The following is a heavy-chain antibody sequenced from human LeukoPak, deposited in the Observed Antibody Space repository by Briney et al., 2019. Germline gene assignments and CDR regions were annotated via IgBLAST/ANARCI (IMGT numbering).Heavy chain of an antibody. CDR2: IKGDGSEK. V-gene: IGHV3-7*01. D-gene: IGHD1-26*01. CDR1: GFTVSNNY. Sequence: GGSLRLSCVASGFTVSNNYMSWVRQAPGKGLEWVANIKGDGSEKYHGDSVTGRFTISRDNAKNSLYLQMNSLRAEDTAIYYCASYRVSHGMDVWGQGTTVTVSS. CDR3: ASYRVSHGMDV. J-gene: IGHJ6*02.